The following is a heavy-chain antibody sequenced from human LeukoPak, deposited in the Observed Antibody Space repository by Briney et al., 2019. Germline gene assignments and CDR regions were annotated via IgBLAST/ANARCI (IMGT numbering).Heavy chain of an antibody. CDR3: ARDWRSPSYFDY. V-gene: IGHV3-7*04. J-gene: IGHJ4*02. Sequence: PGGSLRLSCAASGFTFRNYAMSWVRQAPRKGLEWVANINRDGSDKFYVDSVKGRFTISRDNAKNSLSLQMNSLRAEDTGVYYCARDWRSPSYFDYWGQGTLVTVSS. CDR1: GFTFRNYA. CDR2: INRDGSDK.